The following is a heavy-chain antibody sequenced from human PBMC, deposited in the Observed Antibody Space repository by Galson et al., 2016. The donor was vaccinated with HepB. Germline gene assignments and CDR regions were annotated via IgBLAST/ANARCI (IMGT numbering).Heavy chain of an antibody. V-gene: IGHV2-5*02. J-gene: IGHJ5*02. CDR2: IYWDDDK. CDR1: GFSLSSTGLG. CDR3: AQRRPYDPPNYYSP. Sequence: PALVKPTQTLTLTCTFSGFSLSSTGLGVGWIRQPPGKALEWLAIIYWDDDKRYSPSLRSRLTITKGTSENQVVLTMTKMDPVDTATYYCAQRRPYDPPNYYSPRGQGILVTVSS. D-gene: IGHD3-10*01.